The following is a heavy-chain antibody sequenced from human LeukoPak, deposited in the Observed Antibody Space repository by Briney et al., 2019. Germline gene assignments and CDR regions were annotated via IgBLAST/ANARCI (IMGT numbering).Heavy chain of an antibody. J-gene: IGHJ6*03. CDR2: ISAYNGNT. D-gene: IGHD5-24*01. CDR1: GYTFTSYG. Sequence: ASVKVCCKASGYTFTSYGISWVRQAPGQGLEWMGWISAYNGNTNYAQKLQGRVTMTTDTSTSTAYMELRSLRSDDTAVYYCARRDDYYYYMDVWGKGTTVTVSS. CDR3: ARRDDYYYYMDV. V-gene: IGHV1-18*01.